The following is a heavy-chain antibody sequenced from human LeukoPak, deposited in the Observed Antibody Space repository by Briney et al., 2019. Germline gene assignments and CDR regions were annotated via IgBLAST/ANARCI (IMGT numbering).Heavy chain of an antibody. J-gene: IGHJ4*02. CDR3: ARGRVSGSGVGY. CDR1: GYTFTSYD. CDR2: MNPNSGNT. D-gene: IGHD3-10*01. Sequence: ASVKVSCKASGYTFTSYDINWVRQATGQGLEWMGWMNPNSGNTGYAQKFQGRITMTRNTSISTAYMELSSLRSEDTAVYYCARGRVSGSGVGYWGQGTLVTVSS. V-gene: IGHV1-8*01.